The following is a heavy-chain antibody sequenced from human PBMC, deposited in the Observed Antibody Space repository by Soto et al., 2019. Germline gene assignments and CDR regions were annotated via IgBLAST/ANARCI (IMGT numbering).Heavy chain of an antibody. D-gene: IGHD5-12*01. Sequence: GGSLRLSCTSSGLTFISYGMHWVRQATGKGLEWVAVISYDGSNKYYADSVKGRFTISRDNSKNTLYLQMNSLRAEDTAVYYCAKDRLEWLQLDYWGQGTLVTVSS. J-gene: IGHJ4*02. V-gene: IGHV3-30*18. CDR3: AKDRLEWLQLDY. CDR1: GLTFISYG. CDR2: ISYDGSNK.